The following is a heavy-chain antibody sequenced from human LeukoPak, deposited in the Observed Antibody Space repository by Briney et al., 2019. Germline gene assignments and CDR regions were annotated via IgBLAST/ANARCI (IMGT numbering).Heavy chain of an antibody. Sequence: SETLSLTCAVYGGSFTNYYWSWIRQPPGKGLEWIGEINHSGNTKYNPSLKSRVTISVDTSKNQFSLKLSSVTAADTAVYYCACLTTADAFDIWGQGTMVTVSS. CDR1: GGSFTNYY. CDR3: ACLTTADAFDI. V-gene: IGHV4-34*01. CDR2: INHSGNT. J-gene: IGHJ3*02. D-gene: IGHD3-22*01.